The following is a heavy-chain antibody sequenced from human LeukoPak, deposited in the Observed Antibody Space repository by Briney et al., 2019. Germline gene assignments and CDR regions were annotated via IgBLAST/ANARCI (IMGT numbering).Heavy chain of an antibody. CDR1: GGSISSYY. J-gene: IGHJ3*02. CDR2: IYTSGST. V-gene: IGHV4-4*07. D-gene: IGHD2-15*01. Sequence: SETLSLTCTVSGGSISSYYWSWIRQPAGKGLEWIGRIYTSGSTNYNPSLKSRVTMSVDTSKNQFSLKLSSVTAADTAVYYCARAVEDGYCSGGSCYADAFDIWGQGTKVTVSS. CDR3: ARAVEDGYCSGGSCYADAFDI.